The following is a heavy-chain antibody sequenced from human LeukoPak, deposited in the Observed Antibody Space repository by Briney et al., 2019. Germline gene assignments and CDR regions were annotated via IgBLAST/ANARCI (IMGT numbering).Heavy chain of an antibody. CDR3: AEDRLSYSSSWNFDY. CDR1: GFTFSSYG. V-gene: IGHV3-30*02. J-gene: IGHJ4*02. CDR2: IRYDGGNK. Sequence: GGSLRLSCAASGFTFSSYGMHWVRQAPGKGLEWVAFIRYDGGNKYYADSVKGRFTISRDNSKNTLYLQMNSLRAEDTAVYYCAEDRLSYSSSWNFDYWGQGTLVTVSS. D-gene: IGHD6-13*01.